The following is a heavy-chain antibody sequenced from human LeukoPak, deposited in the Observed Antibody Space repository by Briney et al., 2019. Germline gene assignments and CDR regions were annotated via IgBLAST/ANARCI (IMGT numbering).Heavy chain of an antibody. CDR3: AKDRLYYYDSSGFYPRG. V-gene: IGHV3-30*02. D-gene: IGHD3-22*01. CDR2: IRYDGSNK. CDR1: GFTFSSYG. J-gene: IGHJ4*02. Sequence: GGSLRLSCAASGFTFSSYGMHWVRQAPGKGLEWEAFIRYDGSNKYYADSVKGRFTISRDNSKNTLYLQMNSLRAEDTAVYYCAKDRLYYYDSSGFYPRGWGQGTLVTVSS.